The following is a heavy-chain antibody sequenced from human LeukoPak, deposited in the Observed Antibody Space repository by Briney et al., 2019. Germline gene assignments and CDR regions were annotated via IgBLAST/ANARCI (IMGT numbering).Heavy chain of an antibody. V-gene: IGHV4-39*01. CDR2: IYYSGNT. CDR1: GGSVSTSSYY. Sequence: PSETLSLTCTVSGGSVSTSSYYWGRIRQPPGRGLEWIGSIYYSGNTYYNPSLKSRVTISVDTSKNQFSLKLSSVTAADTAVYYCARNQRDYLFDYWGQGTLVTVSS. CDR3: ARNQRDYLFDY. D-gene: IGHD4-17*01. J-gene: IGHJ4*02.